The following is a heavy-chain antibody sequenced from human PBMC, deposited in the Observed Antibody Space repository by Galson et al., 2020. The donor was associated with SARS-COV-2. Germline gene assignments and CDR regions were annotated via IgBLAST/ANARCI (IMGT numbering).Heavy chain of an antibody. V-gene: IGHV4-34*01. CDR1: GESLSAYY. CDR2: INHSGSR. Sequence: SETLSLTCGVYGESLSAYYWSWIRQPPEQGLEWIGEINHSGSRNYNPSLRSRVTMSVDTSKNPFSLRLNSVTAAGTAVYYCAILDAPMVDYWGQGSLVTVAS. D-gene: IGHD3-10*01. J-gene: IGHJ4*02. CDR3: AILDAPMVDY.